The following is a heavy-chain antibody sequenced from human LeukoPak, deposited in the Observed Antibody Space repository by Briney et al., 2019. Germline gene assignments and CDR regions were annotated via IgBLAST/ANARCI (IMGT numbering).Heavy chain of an antibody. D-gene: IGHD2-21*02. CDR3: ANYRVTAGGIDY. J-gene: IGHJ4*02. Sequence: SETLSLTCTVSGGSVNTYYWSWIRQPPGKGLEWIGFIYYSGSTDYNPSLKSRVTISVDTSKNQFSLKLRSVTAADTAVYYCANYRVTAGGIDYWGQGTLVTVSS. V-gene: IGHV4-59*02. CDR2: IYYSGST. CDR1: GGSVNTYY.